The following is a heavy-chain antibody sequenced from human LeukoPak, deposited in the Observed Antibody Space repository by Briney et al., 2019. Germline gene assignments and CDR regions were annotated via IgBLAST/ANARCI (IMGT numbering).Heavy chain of an antibody. CDR2: FDPEDGET. J-gene: IGHJ3*02. CDR1: GYTLTELS. D-gene: IGHD3-3*01. V-gene: IGHV1-24*01. CDR3: ARHGGISIFGVAQPGGAFEI. Sequence: ASVKVSCKVSGYTLTELSMHWVRQAPGKGLEWMGGFDPEDGETIYAQKFQGRVTITTDESTSTAYMELSSLRSEDTAMYYCARHGGISIFGVAQPGGAFEIWGQGTMVTVSS.